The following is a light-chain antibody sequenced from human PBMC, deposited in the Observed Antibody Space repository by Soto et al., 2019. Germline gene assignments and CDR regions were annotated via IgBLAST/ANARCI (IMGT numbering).Light chain of an antibody. J-gene: IGLJ1*01. V-gene: IGLV2-14*03. CDR3: SSYTGSSTYV. CDR1: ISDVGGYNY. CDR2: DVS. Sequence: QSALTQPASASGSPGQSITISCTGTISDVGGYNYVSWYQQHPGKAPKLMIFDVSNRPSGVSNRFSGSKSGYTASLTISGLQAEDEADYYCSSYTGSSTYVFGAGTKLTVL.